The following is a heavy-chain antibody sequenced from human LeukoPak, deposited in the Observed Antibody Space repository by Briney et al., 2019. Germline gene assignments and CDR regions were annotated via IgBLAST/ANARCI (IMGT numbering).Heavy chain of an antibody. J-gene: IGHJ4*02. V-gene: IGHV3-7*01. CDR2: INQESTET. D-gene: IGHD1-26*01. CDR1: GFRFTGFW. Sequence: GGSLRLSCAASGFRFTGFWMSWVRQAPGKGPEWVANINQESTETYYVDSVRGRFTISRDNAKNSLSLQMNSLRVEDTAVYYCARDGPGRDIDNWGQGTLVTVSS. CDR3: ARDGPGRDIDN.